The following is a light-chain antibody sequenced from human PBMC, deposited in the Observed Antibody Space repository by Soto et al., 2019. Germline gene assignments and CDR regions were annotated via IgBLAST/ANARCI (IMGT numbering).Light chain of an antibody. CDR1: QPIGTS. CDR2: AAT. CDR3: QQSYSTPRT. V-gene: IGKV1-39*01. J-gene: IGKJ1*01. Sequence: DIQMTQSPSSLSAFVGDSVTVTCRASQPIGTSLHWYQQRAGTAPKVLISAATKLQSGVPSRFSGRGSGTDFTLTISNLQPEDSATYYCQQSYSTPRTFGQGTKVDIK.